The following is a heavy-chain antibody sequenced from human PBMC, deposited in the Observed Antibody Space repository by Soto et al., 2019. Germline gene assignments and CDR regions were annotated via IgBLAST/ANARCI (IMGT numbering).Heavy chain of an antibody. CDR1: GGSIRSGDYY. D-gene: IGHD5-12*01. J-gene: IGHJ1*01. CDR3: ARGPRWLQLQYFQH. Sequence: SETLSLTCTVSGGSIRSGDYYWSWIRQPPGKGLEWIGNIYYNGNTYYNPSLRSRVTMSLDTSKNHFSLKLSSVTAADTAVYYCARGPRWLQLQYFQHWGQGTLVTVSS. V-gene: IGHV4-30-4*01. CDR2: IYYNGNT.